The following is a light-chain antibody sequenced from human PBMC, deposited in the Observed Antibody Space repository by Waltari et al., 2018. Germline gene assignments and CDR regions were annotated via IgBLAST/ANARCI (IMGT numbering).Light chain of an antibody. CDR2: ASS. CDR3: QQSSSSPIT. V-gene: IGKV1-39*01. Sequence: DIQMTQSPSSLSASVGDRVIITCRASQNIDNYLNWYQQKPGKAPKLLIYASSNLQSGVTSRFSGDGSGTDFTLTISTLQPADFATYYCQQSSSSPITFGPGTKVDVK. CDR1: QNIDNY. J-gene: IGKJ3*01.